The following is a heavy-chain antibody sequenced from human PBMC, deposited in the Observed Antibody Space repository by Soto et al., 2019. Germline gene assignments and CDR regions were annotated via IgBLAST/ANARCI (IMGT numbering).Heavy chain of an antibody. J-gene: IGHJ3*02. V-gene: IGHV3-64D*08. CDR3: VKVSNRLLDAFDI. Sequence: GGSLRLSCSASGFTFSSYAMHWVRQAPGKGLEHVSAISSNGGSTYYADSVKGRFTISRDNSKNTLYLQMSSLRAEDTAVYYSVKVSNRLLDAFDIWGQGTMVTVSS. CDR1: GFTFSSYA. CDR2: ISSNGGST. D-gene: IGHD5-12*01.